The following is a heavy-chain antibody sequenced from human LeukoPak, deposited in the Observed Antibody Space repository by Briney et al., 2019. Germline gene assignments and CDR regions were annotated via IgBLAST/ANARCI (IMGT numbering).Heavy chain of an antibody. Sequence: ASVKVSCKASGYTFTGYYIHWVRQAPGQGLEWMGWINPNSGGTNYAQKFQGRVTMTRDTSISTAYMDLSRLRSDDTAVYYCARGTLPGSWYWRGEVDYWGQGTLVTVSS. V-gene: IGHV1-2*02. J-gene: IGHJ4*02. CDR2: INPNSGGT. CDR3: ARGTLPGSWYWRGEVDY. D-gene: IGHD6-13*01. CDR1: GYTFTGYY.